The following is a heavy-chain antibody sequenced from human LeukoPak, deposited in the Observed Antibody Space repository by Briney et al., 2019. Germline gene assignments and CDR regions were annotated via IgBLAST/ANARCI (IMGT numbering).Heavy chain of an antibody. CDR2: IYTSGST. J-gene: IGHJ5*01. CDR1: GGLIISYY. D-gene: IGHD3-16*01. V-gene: IGHV4-4*07. CDR3: ARGGQWLVS. Sequence: PSETLSLTCTVSGGLIISYYEIWTRQPAGMGLEWIGRIYTSGSTNYNPSLKSRVTMSVDTSKNQFSLKLSSVTAADTVVHYCARGGQWLVSWGQGTLVTVSS.